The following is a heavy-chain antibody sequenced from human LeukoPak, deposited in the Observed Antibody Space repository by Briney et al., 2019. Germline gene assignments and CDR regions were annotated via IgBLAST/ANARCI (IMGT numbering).Heavy chain of an antibody. CDR1: GFTFTTYS. J-gene: IGHJ5*02. V-gene: IGHV3-48*01. CDR2: ISGNSKTI. Sequence: GGSLRLSCAASGFTFTTYSINWVRQAPGKWLEWISDISGNSKTIYYADSVKGRFTISRDNAKNSLYLQMNSLRAEDTAVYYCARLGVATTYNWFDPWGQGTLVTVSS. CDR3: ARLGVATTYNWFDP. D-gene: IGHD5-24*01.